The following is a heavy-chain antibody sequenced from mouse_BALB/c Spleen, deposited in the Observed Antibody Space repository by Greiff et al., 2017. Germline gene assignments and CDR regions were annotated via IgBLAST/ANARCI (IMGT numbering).Heavy chain of an antibody. D-gene: IGHD3-2*01. V-gene: IGHV5-6-3*01. CDR2: INSNGGST. J-gene: IGHJ4*01. Sequence: EVQRVESGGGLVQPGGSLKLSCAASGFTFSSYGMSWVRQTPDKRLELVATINSNGGSTYYPDSVKGRFTISRDNAKNTLYLQMSSLKSEDTAMYYCARGGGTARATNAMDYWGQGTSVTVSS. CDR1: GFTFSSYG. CDR3: ARGGGTARATNAMDY.